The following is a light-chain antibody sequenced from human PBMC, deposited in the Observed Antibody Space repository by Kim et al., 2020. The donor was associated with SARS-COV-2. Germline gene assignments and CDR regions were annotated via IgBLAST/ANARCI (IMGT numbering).Light chain of an antibody. CDR2: GKN. CDR1: SLRNYY. Sequence: SSELTQDPAVSVALGQTVRITCQGDSLRNYYANWYQQKPGQAPVLVIYGKNNRPSGIPDRFSGSSSGNTASLTITGAQAGDEADFYCQSRDSSGQHVVFG. J-gene: IGLJ2*01. CDR3: QSRDSSGQHVV. V-gene: IGLV3-19*01.